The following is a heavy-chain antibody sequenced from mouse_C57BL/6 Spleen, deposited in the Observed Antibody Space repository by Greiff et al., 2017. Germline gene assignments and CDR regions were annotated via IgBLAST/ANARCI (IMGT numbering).Heavy chain of an antibody. CDR3: ASNYYGSSYEYFDV. CDR1: GFTFTSYW. V-gene: IGHV1-69*01. D-gene: IGHD1-1*01. CDR2: IDPSDSYT. J-gene: IGHJ1*03. Sequence: QVQLQQPGAELVMPGASVKLSCKASGFTFTSYWMHWVQQRPGQGLEWIGEIDPSDSYTNYNQKFKGKSTLTVDKSSSTAYLQLSSLTAEDSAVYYCASNYYGSSYEYFDVWGTGTTVTVSS.